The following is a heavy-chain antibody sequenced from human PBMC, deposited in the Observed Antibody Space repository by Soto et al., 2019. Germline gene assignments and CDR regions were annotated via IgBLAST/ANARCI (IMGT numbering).Heavy chain of an antibody. CDR1: GGTFSSYA. CDR3: ARGDIVVVPAAIGGYYYYGMDV. V-gene: IGHV1-69*13. CDR2: IIPIFGTA. Sequence: SVKVSCKASGGTFSSYAISWVRQAPGQGLEWMGGIIPIFGTANYAQKFQGRVTITADESTSTAYMELSSLRSEDTAVYYCARGDIVVVPAAIGGYYYYGMDVWGQGTTVTVSS. J-gene: IGHJ6*02. D-gene: IGHD2-2*02.